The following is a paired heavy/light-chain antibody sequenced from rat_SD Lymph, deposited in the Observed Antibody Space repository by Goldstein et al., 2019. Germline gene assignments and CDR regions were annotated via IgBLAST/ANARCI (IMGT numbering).Light chain of an antibody. V-gene: IGKV4S16*01. Sequence: EIVLTQSPNTMAASPGEKVTITCRASSSVSYMYWYQQMSDASPKLWIYDTSKLASGVPDRFSGSGSGTSYSLTINTMEAEDAATYYCQQCCSTPPTFGAGTKLELK. CDR3: QQCCSTPPT. CDR2: DTS. J-gene: IGKJ2-1*01. CDR1: SSVSY.
Heavy chain of an antibody. D-gene: IGHD4-2*01. CDR3: ARGGLGFAY. V-gene: IGHV1-24*01. J-gene: IGHJ3*01. CDR2: IYPGNGNT. Sequence: QVQLQQSGTELVKPASSVKISCKASGYTFTSNYMHWIRQQPGNGLEWIGWIYPGNGNTKYNQKFDGKATLTADKSSSTAYMQLSSLTSEDSAVYFCARGGLGFAYWGQGTLVTVSS. CDR1: GYTFTSNY.